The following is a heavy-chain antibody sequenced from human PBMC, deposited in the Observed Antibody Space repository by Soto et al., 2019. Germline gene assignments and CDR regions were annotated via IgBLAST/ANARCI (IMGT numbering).Heavy chain of an antibody. D-gene: IGHD3-10*01. CDR1: GYTLTELS. CDR3: ATDSRGLGSYYRSDYYYGMDV. V-gene: IGHV1-24*01. J-gene: IGHJ6*02. CDR2: FDPEDGET. Sequence: GASVKVSCKVSGYTLTELSMHWVRQAPGKGLEWMGGFDPEDGETIYAQKFQGRVTMTEDTSTDTAYMELSSLRSEDTAVYYCATDSRGLGSYYRSDYYYGMDVWGQGTTVTVSS.